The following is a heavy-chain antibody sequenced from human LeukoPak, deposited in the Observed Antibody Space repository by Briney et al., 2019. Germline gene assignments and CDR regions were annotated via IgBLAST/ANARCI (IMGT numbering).Heavy chain of an antibody. CDR3: ASDDDYVWGSYRLPDY. CDR1: GFTFSSYS. CDR2: ISSSSSYI. Sequence: GGSLRLSCAASGFTFSSYSMNWVRQAPGKGLEWVSSISSSSSYIYYADSVKGRFTISRDNAKNSLYLQMNSLRAEDTAVYYCASDDDYVWGSYRLPDYWGQGTLVTVSS. J-gene: IGHJ4*02. V-gene: IGHV3-21*01. D-gene: IGHD3-16*02.